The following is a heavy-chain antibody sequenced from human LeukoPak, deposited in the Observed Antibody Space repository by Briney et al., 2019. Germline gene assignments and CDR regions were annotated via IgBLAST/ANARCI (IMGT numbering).Heavy chain of an antibody. D-gene: IGHD6-13*01. V-gene: IGHV3-48*04. CDR1: GFTFSSYA. Sequence: GGSLRLSCAASGFTFSSYAMNWVRQAPGKGLEWVSYISSSSSTIYYADSVKGRFTISRDNAKNSLYLQMNSLRAEDTAVYYCARDLYSSSWYDAFDIWGQGTMVTVSS. CDR3: ARDLYSSSWYDAFDI. CDR2: ISSSSSTI. J-gene: IGHJ3*02.